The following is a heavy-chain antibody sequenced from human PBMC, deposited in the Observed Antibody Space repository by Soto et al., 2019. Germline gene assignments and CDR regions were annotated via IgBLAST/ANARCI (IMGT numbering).Heavy chain of an antibody. D-gene: IGHD5-18*01. CDR1: GVSISTGGYF. Sequence: SETLSLTCTVSGVSISTGGYFWTWIRQHPGKGLEWIGNIYYSGMTYYNPSLRGRVSISLDPSESQFSLKLNSVTAADTAVYYCARDSSGPGYSYGKFDYWGQGALVTVSS. J-gene: IGHJ4*02. CDR3: ARDSSGPGYSYGKFDY. V-gene: IGHV4-31*03. CDR2: IYYSGMT.